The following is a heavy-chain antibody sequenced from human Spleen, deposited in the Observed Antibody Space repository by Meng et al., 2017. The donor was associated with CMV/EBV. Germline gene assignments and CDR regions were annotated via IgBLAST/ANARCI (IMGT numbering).Heavy chain of an antibody. D-gene: IGHD2-2*02. Sequence: ASVKVSCKASGYTFTSYYMHWVRQAPGQGLEWMGIINPSGGSTSYAQKFRGRVTMTRDTSTSTVYMELSSLRSEDTAVYYCARVSPSYCSSTSCYTGDLDYEVGWFDPWGQGTMVTVSS. CDR3: ARVSPSYCSSTSCYTGDLDYEVGWFDP. CDR1: GYTFTSYY. CDR2: INPSGGST. J-gene: IGHJ5*01. V-gene: IGHV1-46*01.